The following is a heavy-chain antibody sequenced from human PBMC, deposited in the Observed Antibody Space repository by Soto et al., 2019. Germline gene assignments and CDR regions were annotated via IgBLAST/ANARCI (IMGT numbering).Heavy chain of an antibody. D-gene: IGHD1-26*01. CDR1: GVTFSRYW. J-gene: IGHJ5*02. Sequence: ELQLVESGGDLVQPGGSLRLSCAASGVTFSRYWMHWVRQVPGKGLMWVSHISNDGSVTSYADSVKGRFTISRDNAKNTLYLQMNSLRGEDTAGYYGAVAPSGSADWFDPWGQGTLVTVSS. V-gene: IGHV3-74*01. CDR2: ISNDGSVT. CDR3: AVAPSGSADWFDP.